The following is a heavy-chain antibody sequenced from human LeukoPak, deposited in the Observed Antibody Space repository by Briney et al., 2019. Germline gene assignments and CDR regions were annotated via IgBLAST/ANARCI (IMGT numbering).Heavy chain of an antibody. CDR1: GFTFSSYG. V-gene: IGHV3-30*18. Sequence: GGSLRLSCAASGFTFSSYGMRWVRQAPGKGLEWVAVISYDGSNKYYADSVKGRFTISRDNSKNTLYLQMNSLRAEDTAVYYCAKSLSGSFYYYYYGMDVWGQGTTVTVSS. J-gene: IGHJ6*02. D-gene: IGHD1-26*01. CDR3: AKSLSGSFYYYYYGMDV. CDR2: ISYDGSNK.